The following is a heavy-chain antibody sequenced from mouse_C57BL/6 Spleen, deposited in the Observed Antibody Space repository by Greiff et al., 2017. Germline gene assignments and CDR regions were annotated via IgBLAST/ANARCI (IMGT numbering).Heavy chain of an antibody. V-gene: IGHV1-54*01. J-gene: IGHJ3*01. D-gene: IGHD1-2*01. Sequence: QVQLQQSGAELVRPGTSVQVSCKASGYAFTNYLIEWVQQRPGQGLEWIGVINPGSGGTTYNEKFKGKVTLTADKSSSTAYMQLSSLTSEDSAVYFCARSAGGWFAYWGQGTLVTVSA. CDR1: GYAFTNYL. CDR3: ARSAGGWFAY. CDR2: INPGSGGT.